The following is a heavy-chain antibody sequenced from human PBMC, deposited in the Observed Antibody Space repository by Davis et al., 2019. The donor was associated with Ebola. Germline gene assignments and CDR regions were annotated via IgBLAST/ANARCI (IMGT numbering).Heavy chain of an antibody. CDR1: GGSFSGYY. CDR2: INHSGST. Sequence: SETLSLTCAVYGGSFSGYYWSWIRQPPGKGLEWIGEINHSGSTNYNPSLKSRVTISVDKSKNQFSLRLSSVTAADTTVYYCARDLLPGGIDAFDIWGQGTVVTVSS. J-gene: IGHJ3*02. V-gene: IGHV4-34*01. CDR3: ARDLLPGGIDAFDI. D-gene: IGHD2-15*01.